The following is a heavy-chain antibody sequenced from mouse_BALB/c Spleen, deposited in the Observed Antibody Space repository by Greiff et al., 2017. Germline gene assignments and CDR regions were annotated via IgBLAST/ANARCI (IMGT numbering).Heavy chain of an antibody. D-gene: IGHD2-10*02. J-gene: IGHJ3*01. CDR1: GFNIKDTY. V-gene: IGHV14-3*02. CDR2: IDPANGNT. CDR3: ARGYGNAWFAY. Sequence: EVKLEESGAELVKPGASVKLSCTASGFNIKDTYMHWVKQRPEQGLEWIGRIDPANGNTKYDPKFQGKATITADTSSNTAYLQLSSLTSEDTAVYYCARGYGNAWFAYWGQGTLVTVSA.